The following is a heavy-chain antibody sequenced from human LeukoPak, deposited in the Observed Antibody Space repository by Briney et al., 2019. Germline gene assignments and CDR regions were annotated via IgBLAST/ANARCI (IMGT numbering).Heavy chain of an antibody. CDR3: ARHNRDASQQTRNLDY. Sequence: GESLKISCKGSGYSFTSYWIGWVRQMPGKGLEWMGIIYPGDSDTRYSPSFQGQVTISADKSISTAYLQWSSLEASDTAMYYCARHNRDASQQTRNLDYWGQGTLVTVSS. CDR1: GYSFTSYW. CDR2: IYPGDSDT. V-gene: IGHV5-51*01. J-gene: IGHJ4*02. D-gene: IGHD2-2*01.